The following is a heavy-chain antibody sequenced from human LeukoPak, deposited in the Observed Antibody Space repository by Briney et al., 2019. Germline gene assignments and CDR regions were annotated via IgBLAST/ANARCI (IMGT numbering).Heavy chain of an antibody. CDR1: GYTFTSYG. CDR3: ATTRSNWNYLY. V-gene: IGHV1-18*01. Sequence: ASVKVSCKASGYTFTSYGLSWVRQAPGQGLEWMGWISAYNGNTNYAQKLQGRVTMTTDTSTSTAYMELRSLRSDDTAVYYCATTRSNWNYLYWGQGTLVTVSS. D-gene: IGHD1-7*01. CDR2: ISAYNGNT. J-gene: IGHJ4*02.